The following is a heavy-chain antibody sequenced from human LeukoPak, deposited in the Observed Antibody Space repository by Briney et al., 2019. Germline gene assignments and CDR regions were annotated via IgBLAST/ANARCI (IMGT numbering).Heavy chain of an antibody. CDR1: GGTFSSYA. Sequence: VKVSCKGSGGTFSSYAISWVRQAPGQGLEWMGGINPIFCTANYAQKFQGRVTITTDESTSTAYMELSSLKSEDTAVYYCASLRTYYDSSGYYYGPFDYWGQGTLVTVSS. CDR2: INPIFCTA. D-gene: IGHD3-22*01. CDR3: ASLRTYYDSSGYYYGPFDY. V-gene: IGHV1-69*05. J-gene: IGHJ4*02.